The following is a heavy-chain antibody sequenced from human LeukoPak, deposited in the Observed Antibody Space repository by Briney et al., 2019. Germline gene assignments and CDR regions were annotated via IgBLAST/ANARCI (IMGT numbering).Heavy chain of an antibody. V-gene: IGHV3-23*01. J-gene: IGHJ4*02. Sequence: PGVSLRLSCAASRFTFSSSAMSWVRQAPGKGLEWVSGITYSGGSTYYADSVKGRFTISRDNSKNTLYLQMNSLRAEDTAAYYCAKGGSGNFPFDYWGQGTLVTVSS. CDR1: RFTFSSSA. CDR3: AKGGSGNFPFDY. D-gene: IGHD1-26*01. CDR2: ITYSGGST.